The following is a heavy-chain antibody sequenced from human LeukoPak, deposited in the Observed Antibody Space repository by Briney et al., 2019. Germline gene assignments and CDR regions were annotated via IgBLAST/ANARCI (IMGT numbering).Heavy chain of an antibody. D-gene: IGHD3-16*02. Sequence: ASVKVSCKASGYTFTGYYMHWVRQAPGQGLEWMGWINPNSGGTNYAQKFQGRVTMTRDTSTSTAYMELRSLRSDDTAVYYCARDEDDYVWGSYRLTYFDYWGQGTLVTVSS. J-gene: IGHJ4*02. V-gene: IGHV1-2*02. CDR3: ARDEDDYVWGSYRLTYFDY. CDR1: GYTFTGYY. CDR2: INPNSGGT.